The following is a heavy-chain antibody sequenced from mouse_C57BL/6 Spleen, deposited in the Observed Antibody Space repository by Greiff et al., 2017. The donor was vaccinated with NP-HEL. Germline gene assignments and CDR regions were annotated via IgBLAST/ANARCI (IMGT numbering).Heavy chain of an antibody. J-gene: IGHJ2*01. D-gene: IGHD1-1*01. CDR1: GFTFSSYA. Sequence: EVKLVESGEGLVKPGGSLKLSCAASGFTFSSYAMSWVRQTPEKRLEWVAYISSGGDYIYYADTVKGRFTISRDNARNTLYLQMSSLKSEDTAMYYCTRADYGSSFDYWGQGTTLTVSS. CDR2: ISSGGDYI. V-gene: IGHV5-9-1*02. CDR3: TRADYGSSFDY.